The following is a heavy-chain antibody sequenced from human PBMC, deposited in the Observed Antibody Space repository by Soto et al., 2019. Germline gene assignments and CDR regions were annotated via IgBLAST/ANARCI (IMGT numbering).Heavy chain of an antibody. V-gene: IGHV4-34*01. CDR3: SRAKEELGRGEYDAFDI. CDR2: INHSGST. D-gene: IGHD7-27*01. CDR1: GGSFSGYY. Sequence: SETLSLTCAVYGGSFSGYYWSWIRRPPGKGLEWIGEINHSGSTNYNPSLKSRVTISVDTSKNQMSLKLSSVTAADSAVYYCSRAKEELGRGEYDAFDIWGQGTMVTVSS. J-gene: IGHJ3*02.